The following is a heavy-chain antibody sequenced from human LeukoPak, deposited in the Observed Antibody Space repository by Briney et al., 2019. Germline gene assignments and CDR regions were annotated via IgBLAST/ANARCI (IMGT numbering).Heavy chain of an antibody. D-gene: IGHD2-2*01. J-gene: IGHJ6*02. CDR2: ISYDGSNK. CDR1: GFTFSSYA. Sequence: GGSLRLSCAASGFTFSSYAMHWVRQAPGKGLEWVAVISYDGSNKYYADSVKGRFTISRDNSTNTLYLQMNSLRAEDTAVYYCARSLYCSSTSCYRYYGTDVWGQGTTVTVSS. CDR3: ARSLYCSSTSCYRYYGTDV. V-gene: IGHV3-30*04.